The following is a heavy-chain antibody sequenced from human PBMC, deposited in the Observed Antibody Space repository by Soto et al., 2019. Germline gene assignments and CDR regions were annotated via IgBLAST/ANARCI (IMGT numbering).Heavy chain of an antibody. V-gene: IGHV3-30*18. CDR1: GFSFNTYV. CDR3: AKGLALMADH. CDR2: ILYDGSKE. Sequence: GGSVRLSCTDSGFSFNTYVMDWVRRAPGKGLEWVARILYDGSKEYYADPVKGRFTISRDNSKNTLYLQMDRLRVEDTAVYFCAKGLALMADHWGQGTPVTVS. D-gene: IGHD2-21*01. J-gene: IGHJ4*02.